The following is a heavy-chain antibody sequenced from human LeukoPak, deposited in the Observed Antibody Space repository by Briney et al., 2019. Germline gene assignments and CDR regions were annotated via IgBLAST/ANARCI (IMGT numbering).Heavy chain of an antibody. CDR1: GFTFSNYA. J-gene: IGHJ4*02. Sequence: QTGGSLRLSCAVSGFTFSNYAMSWVRQAPGKGLEWVSAIGGSGGYTFYADSVKGRFTISRDNSKNTLYLQMNSLRAEDTAVYYCARVHVEYLGPPGYWGQGTLVTVSS. CDR3: ARVHVEYLGPPGY. CDR2: IGGSGGYT. D-gene: IGHD2-2*01. V-gene: IGHV3-23*01.